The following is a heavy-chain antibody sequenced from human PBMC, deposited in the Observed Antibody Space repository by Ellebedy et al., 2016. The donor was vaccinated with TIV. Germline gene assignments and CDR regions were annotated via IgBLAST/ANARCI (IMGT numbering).Heavy chain of an antibody. Sequence: PGGSLRLSCATSGFTFANYGFHWVRQAPGKGLEWVAFILFDGNNEYYADSVKGRFTASRYNSKDTVFLQMTSLIDEDTAMYYCPRDLRWDWSGQRLDYWGQGILVTVSS. CDR1: GFTFANYG. CDR2: ILFDGNNE. V-gene: IGHV3-30*12. D-gene: IGHD3-3*01. J-gene: IGHJ4*02. CDR3: PRDLRWDWSGQRLDY.